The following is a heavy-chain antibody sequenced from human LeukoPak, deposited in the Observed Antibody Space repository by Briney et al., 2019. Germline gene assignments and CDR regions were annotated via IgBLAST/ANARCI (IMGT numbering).Heavy chain of an antibody. Sequence: SETLSLTCAVSGGSISSGGYSWSWIRQPPGKGLEWIGYIYHSGSTYYNPSLKSRVTISVDRSKNQFSLKLSSVTAADTAVYYCARDLDRGYTYYYGSGSYFFVWGQGTLVTVSS. CDR2: IYHSGST. CDR3: ARDLDRGYTYYYGSGSYFFV. D-gene: IGHD3-10*01. V-gene: IGHV4-30-2*01. CDR1: GGSISSGGYS. J-gene: IGHJ4*02.